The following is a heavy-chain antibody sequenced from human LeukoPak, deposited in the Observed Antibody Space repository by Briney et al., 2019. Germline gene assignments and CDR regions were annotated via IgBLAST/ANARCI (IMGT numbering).Heavy chain of an antibody. CDR2: ISYSGDT. V-gene: IGHV4-59*02. J-gene: IGHJ1*01. CDR3: ARGSGWYPH. Sequence: SETLSLTCSVSGGSVGSNYWSWVRQPPGKELEWIGYISYSGDTKYNPSLKSRLSMSVDTSKNQCSLMLTSVTAADTAVYYCARGSGWYPHWGQGTLVTVSS. CDR1: GGSVGSNY. D-gene: IGHD6-19*01.